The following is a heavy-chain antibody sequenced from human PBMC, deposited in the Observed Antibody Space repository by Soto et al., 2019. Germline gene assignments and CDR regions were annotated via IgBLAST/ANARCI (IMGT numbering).Heavy chain of an antibody. J-gene: IGHJ4*02. Sequence: ASVKVSCTASGYTFTSYGISWVRQAPGQGLEWMGWISAYNGNTNYAQKLQGRVTMTTDTSTSTAYMELRSLRSDDTAVYYCVIIAGAGPTFGYGGQGTLGTVSS. D-gene: IGHD6-19*01. CDR3: VIIAGAGPTFGY. CDR2: ISAYNGNT. V-gene: IGHV1-18*01. CDR1: GYTFTSYG.